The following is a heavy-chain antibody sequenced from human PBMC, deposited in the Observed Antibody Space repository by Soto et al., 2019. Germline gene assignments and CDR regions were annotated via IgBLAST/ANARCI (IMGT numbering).Heavy chain of an antibody. V-gene: IGHV3-23*01. D-gene: IGHD3-22*01. CDR2: ISGSGGST. CDR3: AKQQYYYDSSGYYTFDY. CDR1: GFTFSSYA. Sequence: GGSLRLSCAASGFTFSSYAMSWVRQAPGKGLEWVSAISGSGGSTYYADSVKGRFTISRDNSKNTLYLQMNSLRAEDTAVYYCAKQQYYYDSSGYYTFDYWGQGTLVTVSS. J-gene: IGHJ4*02.